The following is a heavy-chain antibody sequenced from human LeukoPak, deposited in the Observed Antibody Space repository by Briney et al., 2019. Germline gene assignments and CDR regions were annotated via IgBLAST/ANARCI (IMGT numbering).Heavy chain of an antibody. Sequence: GGSLRLSCAASGFTFGTYAMNWVRQAPGKGLEWVSSITRSGRDIYYPDSVRGRFTISRDNARDSLYLQMNLLRVEDTAVYYCARGDEGLQRNDALDIWGQGTMVTVSS. CDR2: ITRSGRDI. D-gene: IGHD4-11*01. J-gene: IGHJ3*02. CDR1: GFTFGTYA. V-gene: IGHV3-21*01. CDR3: ARGDEGLQRNDALDI.